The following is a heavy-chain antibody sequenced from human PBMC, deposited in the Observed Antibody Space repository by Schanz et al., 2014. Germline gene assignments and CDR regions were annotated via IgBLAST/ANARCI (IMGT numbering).Heavy chain of an antibody. CDR1: GFSVGNKY. CDR3: ARKVVATIGGYYDN. D-gene: IGHD5-12*01. J-gene: IGHJ4*02. CDR2: LSEGGGGT. Sequence: VHLLESGGGLVEPGGSLKLSCAASGFSVGNKYMSWVRQAPGKGLEWVSALSEGGGGTHYADSVRGRFTISRDNAENTLFLQMNSLRAEDTAVYYCARKVVATIGGYYDNWGQGTLVIVSS. V-gene: IGHV3-23*01.